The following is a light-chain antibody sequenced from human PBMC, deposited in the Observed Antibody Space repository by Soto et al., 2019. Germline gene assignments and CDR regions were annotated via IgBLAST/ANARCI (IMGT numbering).Light chain of an antibody. Sequence: PSVSGAPGQRITISCTGSPSNIGAGFDVHWYQQFPGTAPKLLIYGTTSRPSGVPDRFSGSQSGTSASLAITGLQAGDEADYYCQSYDTSLSGAWVFGGGTKVTVL. J-gene: IGLJ3*02. V-gene: IGLV1-40*01. CDR2: GTT. CDR3: QSYDTSLSGAWV. CDR1: PSNIGAGFD.